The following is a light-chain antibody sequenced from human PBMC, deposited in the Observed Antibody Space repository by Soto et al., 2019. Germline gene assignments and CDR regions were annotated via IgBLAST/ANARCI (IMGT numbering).Light chain of an antibody. CDR2: SNN. V-gene: IGLV1-44*01. CDR1: SSNIGTNT. CDR3: ASWDDSLSTHYV. Sequence: QSVLTQPPSASGTPGQRVTISCSGTSSNIGTNTVNWYRQVPGTAPKLLIYSNNQRPSGVPDRFSGSKSGTSATLAISGLQSEDEADYYCASWDDSLSTHYVFGTGTKATV. J-gene: IGLJ1*01.